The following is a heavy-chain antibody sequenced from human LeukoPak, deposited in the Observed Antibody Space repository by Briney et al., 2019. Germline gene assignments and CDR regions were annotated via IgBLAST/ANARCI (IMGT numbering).Heavy chain of an antibody. J-gene: IGHJ4*02. CDR2: IYYTGST. V-gene: IGHV4-59*01. Sequence: ASETLSLTCTVSGGSISTYYWSWIRQPPGKGLEWIGYIYYTGSTNYNPSLKSRVTISVDTSKNQFSLKLSSVTAADTAVYYCARASNYGYLLDYWGQGTLVAVSS. CDR3: ARASNYGYLLDY. D-gene: IGHD4-11*01. CDR1: GGSISTYY.